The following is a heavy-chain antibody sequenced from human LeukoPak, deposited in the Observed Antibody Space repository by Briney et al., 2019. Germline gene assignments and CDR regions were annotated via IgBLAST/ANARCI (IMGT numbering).Heavy chain of an antibody. Sequence: TPSETLSLTCTVSGGSISSSSYYWGWIRQPPGKGLEWIGEINHSGSTNYNPSLKSRVTISVDTSKNQFSLKLSSVTAADTAVYYCARGKRHLNWRPAPLIWGQGTMVTVSS. CDR2: INHSGST. V-gene: IGHV4-39*07. D-gene: IGHD1-7*01. CDR3: ARGKRHLNWRPAPLI. J-gene: IGHJ3*02. CDR1: GGSISSSSYY.